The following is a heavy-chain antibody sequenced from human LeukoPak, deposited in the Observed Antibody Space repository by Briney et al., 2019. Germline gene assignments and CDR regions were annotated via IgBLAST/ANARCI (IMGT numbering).Heavy chain of an antibody. J-gene: IGHJ6*02. Sequence: ASVKVSCKASGYTSTSYGISWVRQAPGQGLEWMGWISAYNGNTNYAQKLQGRVTMTTDTSTSTAYMELRSLRSDDTAVYYCARAGNRITIFGVSSALDVWGQGTTVTVSS. CDR3: ARAGNRITIFGVSSALDV. V-gene: IGHV1-18*01. CDR2: ISAYNGNT. D-gene: IGHD3-3*01. CDR1: GYTSTSYG.